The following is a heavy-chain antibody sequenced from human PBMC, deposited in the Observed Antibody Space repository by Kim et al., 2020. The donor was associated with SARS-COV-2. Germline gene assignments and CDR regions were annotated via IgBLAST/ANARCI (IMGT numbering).Heavy chain of an antibody. V-gene: IGHV3-23*01. CDR2: ISGSGGST. J-gene: IGHJ5*02. CDR3: AKERSGVAGWCGSGSS. CDR1: GFTFSSYA. Sequence: GGSLRLSCAASGFTFSSYAMSWVRQAPGKGLEWVSAISGSGGSTYYADSVKGRFTISRDNSKNTLYLQMNSLRAEDTAAYYCAKERSGVAGWCGSGSSWGQGTLVTVSS. D-gene: IGHD3-10*01.